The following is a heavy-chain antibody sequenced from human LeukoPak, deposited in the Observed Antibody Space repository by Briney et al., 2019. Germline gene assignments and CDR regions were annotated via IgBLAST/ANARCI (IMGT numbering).Heavy chain of an antibody. V-gene: IGHV3-21*01. Sequence: PGGSLRLSCAASGFTFSSYSMTWVRRAPGKGLEWVSSISSSSSYIYYADSVKGRFTISRDNVKISLYLQMNSLRAEDTAVYYCATRAGDSGSYLRINWGQGILVTVSS. CDR3: ATRAGDSGSYLRIN. CDR2: ISSSSSYI. J-gene: IGHJ4*02. D-gene: IGHD1-26*01. CDR1: GFTFSSYS.